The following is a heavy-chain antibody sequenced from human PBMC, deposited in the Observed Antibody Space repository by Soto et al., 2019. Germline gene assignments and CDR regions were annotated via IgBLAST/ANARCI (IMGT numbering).Heavy chain of an antibody. CDR1: GFTFSTYS. CDR3: AREYTAWPLAYGLDV. V-gene: IGHV3-21*01. D-gene: IGHD2-2*02. CDR2: ISSRSDI. Sequence: GGSLRLSCVGSGFTFSTYSINWVRQAPGKGLEWVSSISSRSDIYYADLVKGRFTISRDNAKNSVSLQMNSLRAGDTAVYYCAREYTAWPLAYGLDVWGQGTTVTVSS. J-gene: IGHJ6*02.